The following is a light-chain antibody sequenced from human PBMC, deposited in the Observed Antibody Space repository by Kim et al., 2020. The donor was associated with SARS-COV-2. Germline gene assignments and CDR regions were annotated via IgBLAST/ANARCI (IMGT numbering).Light chain of an antibody. V-gene: IGLV3-9*01. Sequence: SVARGQTARVTCGGNNIGSKNVHWYQQKPGQAPVLVIYRDSNRPSGIPERFSGSNSGNTATLTISRAQAGDEADYYCQVWDSSTYVFGTGTKVTVL. CDR3: QVWDSSTYV. CDR1: NIGSKN. J-gene: IGLJ1*01. CDR2: RDS.